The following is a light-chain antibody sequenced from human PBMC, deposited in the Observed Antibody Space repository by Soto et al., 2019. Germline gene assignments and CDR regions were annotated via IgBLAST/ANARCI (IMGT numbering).Light chain of an antibody. J-gene: IGKJ2*01. CDR3: QQYASSSYP. V-gene: IGKV3-20*01. Sequence: EIVLTQSPGTLSLSPGDRATLSCRTSQSVSSSYLAWYQKKPGQAPRLLIYGASRRATGIPDRFSGSGSGTDFTLTISRLEPEDFAVYFCQQYASSSYPFGQGTKLEIK. CDR1: QSVSSSY. CDR2: GAS.